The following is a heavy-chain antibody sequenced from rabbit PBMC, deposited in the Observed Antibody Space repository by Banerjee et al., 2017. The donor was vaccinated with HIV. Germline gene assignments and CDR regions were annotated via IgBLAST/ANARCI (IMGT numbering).Heavy chain of an antibody. J-gene: IGHJ4*01. D-gene: IGHD4-1*01. CDR1: GFDFSSNA. Sequence: QEQLEESGGDLVKPEGSLTLTCTASGFDFSSNAMCWVRQAPGKGPEWVGCIYNGNTVYASWAKGPFTISKTSSTTVTLQMTSLTAADTATYFCARDLAGVIGWNFNLWGPGTLVTVS. CDR3: ARDLAGVIGWNFNL. V-gene: IGHV1S45*01. CDR2: IYNGNT.